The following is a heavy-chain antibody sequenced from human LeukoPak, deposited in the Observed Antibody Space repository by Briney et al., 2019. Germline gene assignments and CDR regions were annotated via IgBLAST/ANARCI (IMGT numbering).Heavy chain of an antibody. CDR1: GYTFTGYY. J-gene: IGHJ4*02. Sequence: GAPLKVSCKASGYTFTGYYIHWVRQAPGQGLQWMGWINPNSGDTHFTQNFQGRVTMTTDTSITTAYMELSRLRSDDTAVYYCARGGNYGSGTYTAFDYWGQGALVTVSS. V-gene: IGHV1-2*02. CDR2: INPNSGDT. D-gene: IGHD3-10*01. CDR3: ARGGNYGSGTYTAFDY.